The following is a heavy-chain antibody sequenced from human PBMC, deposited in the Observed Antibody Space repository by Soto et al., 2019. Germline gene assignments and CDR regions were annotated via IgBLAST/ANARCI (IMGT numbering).Heavy chain of an antibody. Sequence: GGSLRLSCAASGFTFISYAMSWVRQAPGKGLEWVSAISGSGGSTYYADSVKGRFTISRDNSKNTLYLQMNSLRAEDTAVYYCAKGGGFYIAVAGRYFDYWGQGTLVTVSS. D-gene: IGHD6-19*01. CDR1: GFTFISYA. V-gene: IGHV3-23*01. CDR3: AKGGGFYIAVAGRYFDY. J-gene: IGHJ4*02. CDR2: ISGSGGST.